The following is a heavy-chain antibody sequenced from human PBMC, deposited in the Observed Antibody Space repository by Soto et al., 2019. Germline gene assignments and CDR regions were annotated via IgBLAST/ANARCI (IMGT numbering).Heavy chain of an antibody. CDR1: GFTFDDYA. CDR3: AKDIRPGPIAVAGIHFDY. D-gene: IGHD6-19*01. Sequence: AGGSLRLSCAASGFTFDDYAMHWVRQAPGKGLEWVSGISWNSGSIGYADSVKGRFTISRDNAKNSLYLQMNSLRAEDTALYYCAKDIRPGPIAVAGIHFDYWGQGTLVTVSS. CDR2: ISWNSGSI. V-gene: IGHV3-9*01. J-gene: IGHJ4*02.